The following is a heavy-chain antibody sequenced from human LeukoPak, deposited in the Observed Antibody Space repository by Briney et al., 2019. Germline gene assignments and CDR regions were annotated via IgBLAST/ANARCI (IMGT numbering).Heavy chain of an antibody. CDR3: ARGQDDRSGTFDY. V-gene: IGHV4-61*01. Sequence: SETLSLTCTVSGDSVSSGNYYLSWIRQPPGKGLDWITYMSPSGTTKCNPSLKSRVTTSVDTSRTQFSLRLSSVTAADTAVYYCARGQDDRSGTFDYWGQGILVTVSS. J-gene: IGHJ4*02. CDR2: MSPSGTT. CDR1: GDSVSSGNYY. D-gene: IGHD3-22*01.